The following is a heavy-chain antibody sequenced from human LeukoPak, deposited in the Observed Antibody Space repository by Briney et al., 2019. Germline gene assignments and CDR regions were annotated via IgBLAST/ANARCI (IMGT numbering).Heavy chain of an antibody. J-gene: IGHJ5*02. V-gene: IGHV4-38-2*01. CDR2: IYHSGGT. D-gene: IGHD3-10*01. CDR3: ARCFGGDSHWFDP. Sequence: PSETLSLTCAVSGYSISSGYYWGWLRQPPGTGLEWIGSIYHSGGTYYNPSLKSRVTISVDTSKNQFSLKLSPVTAADTAVYYCARCFGGDSHWFDPWGQGTLVTVSS. CDR1: GYSISSGYY.